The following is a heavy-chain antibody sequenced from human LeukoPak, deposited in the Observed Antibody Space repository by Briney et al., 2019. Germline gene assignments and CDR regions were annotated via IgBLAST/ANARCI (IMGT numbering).Heavy chain of an antibody. CDR2: FDPEDGET. J-gene: IGHJ3*02. Sequence: ASVKVSCKVSGYTLTELSMHWVRQAPGKGLEWMGGFDPEDGETIYAQKFQGRVTMTEDTSTDTAYMELRSLRSDDTAVYYCARAGPTNYYDREDAFDIWGQGTMVTVSS. CDR1: GYTLTELS. D-gene: IGHD3-22*01. CDR3: ARAGPTNYYDREDAFDI. V-gene: IGHV1-24*01.